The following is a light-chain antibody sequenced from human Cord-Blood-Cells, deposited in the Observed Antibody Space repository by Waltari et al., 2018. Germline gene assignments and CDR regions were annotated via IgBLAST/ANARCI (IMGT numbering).Light chain of an antibody. CDR3: CSYAGRSTSV. V-gene: IGLV2-23*01. CDR1: SSDVGSYNL. J-gene: IGLJ3*02. Sequence: QSALTQPASVSGSPGPSITISCTGTSSDVGSYNLVSWYQQHPGKAPKPMIYEGSKRPSGVSNRFSGSKSGNTASLTISGLQAEDEADYYCCSYAGRSTSVFGGGAKLTVL. CDR2: EGS.